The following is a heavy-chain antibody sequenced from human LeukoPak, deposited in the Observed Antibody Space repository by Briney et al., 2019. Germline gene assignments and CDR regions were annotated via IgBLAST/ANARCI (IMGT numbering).Heavy chain of an antibody. V-gene: IGHV3-74*01. CDR2: IYSDVYNI. CDR3: ARTGDSVGPDY. J-gene: IGHJ4*02. CDR1: GFSFSNYW. D-gene: IGHD3-22*01. Sequence: GGSLRLSCAASGFSFSNYWMHWVRQVPGKGLVWVSRIYSDVYNIDYADSVKGRFTISRDNAKNTVYLQITGLRAEDTAVYYCARTGDSVGPDYWGQGTLVTVSS.